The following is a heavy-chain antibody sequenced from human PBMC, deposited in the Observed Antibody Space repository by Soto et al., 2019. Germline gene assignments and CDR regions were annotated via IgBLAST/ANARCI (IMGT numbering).Heavy chain of an antibody. CDR1: GGSINSYY. Sequence: SETLSLTCTVPGGSINSYYWSWIRQPPGKGLEWIGHIYYSGSTTYNPSLKSRVTISVDTSKYQFSLKLSSVTAADTVVFYCARDYSYSGYHHDSSGYSYWGQGTRVTIS. CDR3: ARDYSYSGYHHDSSGYSY. V-gene: IGHV4-59*01. CDR2: IYYSGST. J-gene: IGHJ4*02. D-gene: IGHD3-22*01.